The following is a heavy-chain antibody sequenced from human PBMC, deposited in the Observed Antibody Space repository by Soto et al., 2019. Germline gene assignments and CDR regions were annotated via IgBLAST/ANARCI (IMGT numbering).Heavy chain of an antibody. CDR3: ARLFWSGYAFDY. CDR1: GASISSDNYY. CDR2: IYYSGSI. J-gene: IGHJ4*02. D-gene: IGHD3-3*01. V-gene: IGHV4-31*03. Sequence: SETLSLTCTVSGASISSDNYYWGWVRQPPGKGLEWVGYIYYSGSIYYSPSLKSRGAISMDTSKNQLSLRVTSVTAADTAVYYCARLFWSGYAFDYWGQGTLVTVFS.